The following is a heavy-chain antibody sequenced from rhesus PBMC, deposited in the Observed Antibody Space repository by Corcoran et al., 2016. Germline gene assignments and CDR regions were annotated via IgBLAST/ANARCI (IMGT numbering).Heavy chain of an antibody. V-gene: IGHV4-80*01. CDR2: INGGSGHS. J-gene: IGHJ4*01. CDR3: TKGPPSFDF. CDR1: GASMNNSW. Sequence: QVQSQESGPGLVEPSETLSLTCTVSGASMNNSWWSWIRPPPEKGLEWIGEINGGSGHSTYNPSLRGRVTISRDASKSQFSLRLNSVTAADAAVYYCTKGPPSFDFWGQGVLVTVSS.